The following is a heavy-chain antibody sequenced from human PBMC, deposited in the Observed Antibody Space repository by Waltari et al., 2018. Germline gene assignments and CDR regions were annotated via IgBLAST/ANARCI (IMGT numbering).Heavy chain of an antibody. D-gene: IGHD2-15*01. J-gene: IGHJ5*02. CDR1: GDSITRSDYY. CDR2: IYDSGIT. Sequence: QLLLQESGPGLVKPSETLSLTCSVSGDSITRSDYYWAWIRQSPGKKLEWIGTIYDSGITYYNPSVDSRVTMSVDTSQNQFSLRLSSVTAADTGVYYCTRRPYSTGWVWFDPWGQGTLVTVSS. CDR3: TRRPYSTGWVWFDP. V-gene: IGHV4-39*01.